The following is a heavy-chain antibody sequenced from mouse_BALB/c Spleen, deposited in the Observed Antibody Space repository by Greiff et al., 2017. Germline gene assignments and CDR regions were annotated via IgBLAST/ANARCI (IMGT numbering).Heavy chain of an antibody. J-gene: IGHJ4*01. CDR1: GYTFTSYY. V-gene: IGHV1S81*02. Sequence: QVQLQQSGAELVKPGASVKLSCKASGYTFTSYYMYWVKQRPGQGLEWIGEINPSNGGTNFNEKFKSKATLTVDKSSSTAYMQLSSLTSEDSAVYYCTRLKVRRPGYYAMDYWGQGTSVTVSS. CDR2: INPSNGGT. D-gene: IGHD2-14*01. CDR3: TRLKVRRPGYYAMDY.